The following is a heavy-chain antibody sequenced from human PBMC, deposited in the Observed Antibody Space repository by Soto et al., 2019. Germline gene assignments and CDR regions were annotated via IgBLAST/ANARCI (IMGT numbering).Heavy chain of an antibody. D-gene: IGHD1-1*01. CDR3: VKGYWKGDV. CDR1: GFTFSTYA. V-gene: IGHV3-23*01. CDR2: ISGSGGSI. Sequence: EVQLLESGGGLVQPGGSLRLSCAASGFTFSTYAMNWVRQAPGNGLEWVSAISGSGGSIHYADSVNGRFTISRDNSKNTLYLQMNSLRDEDTAVYHCVKGYWKGDVWGQGTTVTVSS. J-gene: IGHJ6*02.